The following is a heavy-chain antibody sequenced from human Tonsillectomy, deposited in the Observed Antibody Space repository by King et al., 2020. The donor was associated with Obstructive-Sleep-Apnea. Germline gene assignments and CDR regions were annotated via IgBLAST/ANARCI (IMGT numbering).Heavy chain of an antibody. D-gene: IGHD2-21*02. V-gene: IGHV3-15*01. CDR1: GFTFSNAW. Sequence: VQLVESGGGLVKPGRSLRLSCAASGFTFSNAWMSWVRQAPGKGLEWVGRIKSKTDGGTTDYAAPVKGRFTISRDDSKNTLYLQMNSLKTEDTAVYYCTTDGVVVTAILGYYGMDVWGQGTTVTVSS. J-gene: IGHJ6*02. CDR3: TTDGVVVTAILGYYGMDV. CDR2: IKSKTDGGTT.